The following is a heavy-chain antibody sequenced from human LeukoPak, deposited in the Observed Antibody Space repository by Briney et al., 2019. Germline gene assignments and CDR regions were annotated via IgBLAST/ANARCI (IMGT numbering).Heavy chain of an antibody. CDR3: ARDSSMLRGPLVIYYFDF. CDR2: ISSGGDAT. CDR1: DFSFITYA. Sequence: GGSLRLSCAASDFSFITYAMSWVRQAPGKGLEWVSTISSGGDATYYADSVKGRFTISRDNSKNTLYLQMNSLRVEDTAVYYCARDSSMLRGPLVIYYFDFWGQGTLVTVSS. J-gene: IGHJ4*02. D-gene: IGHD3-10*01. V-gene: IGHV3-23*01.